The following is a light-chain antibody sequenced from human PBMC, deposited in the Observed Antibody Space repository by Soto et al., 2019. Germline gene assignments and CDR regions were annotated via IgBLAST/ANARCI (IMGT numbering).Light chain of an antibody. CDR2: AAS. Sequence: DIQMTQSPSSVSASVGDRVTITCRASQGISNWLTWYQQKPGKAPNLLFYAASSLEIGVPLRFSGSGYGAEATHPINSRLPEDGASYHCQQVNSFPNAFGGGTKVEIK. J-gene: IGKJ4*01. V-gene: IGKV1-12*01. CDR1: QGISNW. CDR3: QQVNSFPNA.